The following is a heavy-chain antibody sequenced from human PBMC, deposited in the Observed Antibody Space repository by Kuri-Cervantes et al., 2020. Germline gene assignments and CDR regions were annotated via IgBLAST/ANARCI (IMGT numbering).Heavy chain of an antibody. CDR3: SREDY. J-gene: IGHJ4*02. CDR1: GYTFSDYY. Sequence: ASVKVSCKASGYTFSDYYVHWVRQAPGQGLEWMGWINPNSGDTHHAQRFQGRITMTWDMSISTLYLELSSLTSDDTAVYYCSREDYWGQGTLVTVSS. V-gene: IGHV1-2*02. CDR2: INPNSGDT.